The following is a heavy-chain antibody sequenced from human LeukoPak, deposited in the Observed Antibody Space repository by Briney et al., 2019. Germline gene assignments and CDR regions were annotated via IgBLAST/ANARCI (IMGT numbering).Heavy chain of an antibody. CDR2: IYYSGST. V-gene: IGHV4-59*01. CDR3: ARDKDSSGYYLD. Sequence: PSETLSLTCTVSGGSISSYYWSWIRQPAGKGLDWIGYIYYSGSTNYNPSLKSRVTISVDTSKNQFSLKLSSVTAADTAVYYCARDKDSSGYYLDWGQGTLVTVSS. D-gene: IGHD3-22*01. J-gene: IGHJ4*02. CDR1: GGSISSYY.